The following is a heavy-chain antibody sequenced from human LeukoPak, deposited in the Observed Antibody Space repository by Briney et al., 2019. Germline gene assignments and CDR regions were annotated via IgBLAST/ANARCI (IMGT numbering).Heavy chain of an antibody. D-gene: IGHD5-18*01. CDR3: ARSRAIQLWLQWFDP. CDR2: INAGNGNT. Sequence: ASVKVSCKASGYTFTIYAMHWVRQAPGQRLEWMGWINAGNGNTKYSQKFQGRVTITRDTSASTAYMELSSLRSEDTAVYYCARSRAIQLWLQWFDPWGQGTLVTVSS. J-gene: IGHJ5*02. CDR1: GYTFTIYA. V-gene: IGHV1-3*01.